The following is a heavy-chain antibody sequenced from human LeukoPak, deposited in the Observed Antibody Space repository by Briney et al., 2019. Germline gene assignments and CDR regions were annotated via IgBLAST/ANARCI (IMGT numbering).Heavy chain of an antibody. CDR1: GGTFSSYA. CDR2: ISAYNGNT. Sequence: GSSVKVSCKASGGTFSSYAISWVRQAPGQGLEWMGWISAYNGNTNYAQKLQGRVTMTTDTSTSTAYMELRSLRSDDTAVYYCARDHGDYPNWFDPWGQGTLVTVSS. J-gene: IGHJ5*02. CDR3: ARDHGDYPNWFDP. V-gene: IGHV1-18*01. D-gene: IGHD4-17*01.